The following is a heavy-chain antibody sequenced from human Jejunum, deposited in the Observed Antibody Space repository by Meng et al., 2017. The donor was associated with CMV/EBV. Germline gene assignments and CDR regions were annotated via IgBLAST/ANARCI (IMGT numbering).Heavy chain of an antibody. J-gene: IGHJ4*02. CDR3: ASSYYETGDY. CDR1: GLTFRNYG. CDR2: IKEDGSEK. V-gene: IGHV3-7*01. Sequence: CGASGLTFRNYGMSWVRQAPGKGLEWVANIKEDGSEKYYVDSVKDRFTISRDNAKNSLYLQMNSLRAEDTAVYYCASSYYETGDYWGQGTLVTVSS. D-gene: IGHD3-22*01.